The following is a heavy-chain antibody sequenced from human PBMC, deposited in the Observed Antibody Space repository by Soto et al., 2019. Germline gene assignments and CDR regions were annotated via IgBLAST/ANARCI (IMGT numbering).Heavy chain of an antibody. CDR1: GFTLSSYC. CDR3: ARLGRITIFGVVTVQYYFDY. CDR2: IKQDGSEK. J-gene: IGHJ4*02. Sequence: GGSLRLSCAASGFTLSSYCMSWVRQAPGKGLEWVANIKQDGSEKYYVDSVKGRFTISRDNAKNSLYLQMNSLRAEDTAVYYCARLGRITIFGVVTVQYYFDYWGQGTLVTVSS. D-gene: IGHD3-3*01. V-gene: IGHV3-7*05.